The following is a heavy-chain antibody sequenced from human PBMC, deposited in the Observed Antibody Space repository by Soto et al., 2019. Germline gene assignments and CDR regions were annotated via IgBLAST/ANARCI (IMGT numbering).Heavy chain of an antibody. CDR2: IKQDGSEK. CDR1: GFTIGSYW. V-gene: IGHV3-7*01. CDR3: ARDPGTYYDFWSGYRFQH. J-gene: IGHJ1*01. Sequence: GGSLRLSCAASGFTIGSYWMSWVRQAPGKGLEWVANIKQDGSEKYYVDSVKGRFTISRDNAKNSLYLQMNSLRAEDTAVYYCARDPGTYYDFWSGYRFQHWGQGTLVTVSS. D-gene: IGHD3-3*01.